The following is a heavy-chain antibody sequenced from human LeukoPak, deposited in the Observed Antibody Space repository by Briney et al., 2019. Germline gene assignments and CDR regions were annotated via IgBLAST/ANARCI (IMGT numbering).Heavy chain of an antibody. J-gene: IGHJ4*02. CDR1: GYSFTSYW. V-gene: IGHV5-51*01. D-gene: IGHD6-13*01. CDR2: IYPGDSNT. CDR3: ARRLAASNTFDS. Sequence: GESLKISCKGSGYSFTSYWIGWVRQMPGKSLEWMGIIYPGDSNTRYSPSFQGQVTTSADKSISTAYLQWSSLKASDSAMYYCARRLAASNTFDSWGQGTLVTVSS.